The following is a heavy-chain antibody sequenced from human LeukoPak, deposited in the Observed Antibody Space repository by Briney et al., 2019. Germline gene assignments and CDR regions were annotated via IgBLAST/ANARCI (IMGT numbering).Heavy chain of an antibody. CDR1: GYSISSGYY. D-gene: IGHD3-22*01. CDR3: ARRSPYYYDSSGRGVYMDV. J-gene: IGHJ6*03. CDR2: IYHSGST. Sequence: SETLSLTCTVSGYSISSGYYWGWIRQPPGKGLEWIGSIYHSGSTYYNPSLKSRVTISVDTSKNQFFLKLSSVTAADTAVYYCARRSPYYYDSSGRGVYMDVWGKGTTVTVSS. V-gene: IGHV4-38-2*02.